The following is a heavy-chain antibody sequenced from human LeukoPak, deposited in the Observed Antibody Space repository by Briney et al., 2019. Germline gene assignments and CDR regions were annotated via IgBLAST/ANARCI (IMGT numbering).Heavy chain of an antibody. CDR2: IWYDGSNK. V-gene: IGHV3-33*01. D-gene: IGHD3-22*01. CDR1: GFTFSSYG. Sequence: GGSLRLSCAASGFTFSSYGMHWVRQAPGKGLEWVAVIWYDGSNKYYADSVKGRFTISRDNSKNTLYLQMNSLRAEDTAVYYCATRDYYDSSGANFDYWGQGTLVTVSS. J-gene: IGHJ4*02. CDR3: ATRDYYDSSGANFDY.